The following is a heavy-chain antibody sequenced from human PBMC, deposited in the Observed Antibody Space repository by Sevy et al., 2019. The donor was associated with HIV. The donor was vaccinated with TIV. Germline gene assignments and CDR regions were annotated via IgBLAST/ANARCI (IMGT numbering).Heavy chain of an antibody. CDR1: RFTVNNNY. CDR2: IYSDATT. V-gene: IGHV3-66*01. Sequence: GGSLRLSCAASRFTVNNNYMTWVRQAPGKGLEGISIIYSDATTYHADSVKDRFNISRDNSRNMLYLQMNNLRVEDTAVYYCARGKTGYGYALSYWGQGTLVTVSS. CDR3: ARGKTGYGYALSY. D-gene: IGHD5-18*01. J-gene: IGHJ4*02.